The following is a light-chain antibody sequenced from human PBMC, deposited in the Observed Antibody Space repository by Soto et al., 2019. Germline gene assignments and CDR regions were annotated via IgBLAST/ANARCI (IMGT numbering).Light chain of an antibody. CDR1: QSISAY. V-gene: IGKV3-11*01. Sequence: EIVLTQSPATLSLSPGERAILYCRTSQSISAYLAWYQQKPGQAPRLLVYATSNRATGIPARFSGSGSETDFTLTISGLEPEEFAVYYCQQRSDWPVTVGPGTKVDIK. CDR2: ATS. CDR3: QQRSDWPVT. J-gene: IGKJ3*01.